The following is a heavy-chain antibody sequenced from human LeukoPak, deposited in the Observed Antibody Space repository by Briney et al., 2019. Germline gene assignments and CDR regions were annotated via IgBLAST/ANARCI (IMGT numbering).Heavy chain of an antibody. J-gene: IGHJ2*01. Sequence: SETLSLTCTVSGYSISSGYYWGWIRQPPGKGLEWIGSIYHSGSTYYNPSLKSRVTLSVDTSKNQFSLKLSSVTAADTAVYYCARLGAWIQPSQGYLDLWGRGTLVTVSS. CDR3: ARLGAWIQPSQGYLDL. V-gene: IGHV4-38-2*02. CDR1: GYSISSGYY. D-gene: IGHD5-18*01. CDR2: IYHSGST.